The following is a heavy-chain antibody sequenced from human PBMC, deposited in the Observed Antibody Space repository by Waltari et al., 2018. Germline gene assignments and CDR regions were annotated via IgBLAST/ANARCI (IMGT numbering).Heavy chain of an antibody. D-gene: IGHD3-3*01. CDR1: GFTFSSYW. CDR2: IKQDGSEK. CDR3: ARWAHYDFWSGYLGSLDP. V-gene: IGHV3-7*01. Sequence: EVQLVESGGGLVQPGGSLRLSCAASGFTFSSYWMSWVCQAPGKGLEWVANIKQDGSEKYYVDSVKGRFTISRDNAKNSLYLQMNSLRAEDTAVYYCARWAHYDFWSGYLGSLDPWGQGTLVTVSS. J-gene: IGHJ5*02.